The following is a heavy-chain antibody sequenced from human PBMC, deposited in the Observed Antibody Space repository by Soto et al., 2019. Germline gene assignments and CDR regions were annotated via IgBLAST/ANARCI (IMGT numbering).Heavy chain of an antibody. CDR2: IHHSGGT. D-gene: IGHD3-3*01. CDR1: GDSISSHDW. J-gene: IGHJ4*02. Sequence: QVLLQESGPGLVKPSGTLSLTCAVSGDSISSHDWWSWVRQPPNKGLEWIAEIHHSGGTNYNPSLMSRATISVDNSKNQFSLKLISATAADTAVYYCVRNGYYSLDYWGQGTLVSVSS. V-gene: IGHV4-4*02. CDR3: VRNGYYSLDY.